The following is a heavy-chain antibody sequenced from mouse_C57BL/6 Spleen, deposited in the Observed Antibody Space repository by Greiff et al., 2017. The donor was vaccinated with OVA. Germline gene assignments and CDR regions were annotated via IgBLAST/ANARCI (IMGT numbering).Heavy chain of an antibody. CDR2: INYDGSST. Sequence: EVQVVESEGGLVQPGSSMKLSCTASGFTFSDYYMAWVRQVPEKGLEWVANINYDGSSTYYLDSLKSRFIISRDNAKNILYLQMSSLKSEDTATYYCARDRGGYDYDVGGWYFDVWGTGTTVTVSS. V-gene: IGHV5-16*01. D-gene: IGHD2-4*01. CDR1: GFTFSDYY. J-gene: IGHJ1*03. CDR3: ARDRGGYDYDVGGWYFDV.